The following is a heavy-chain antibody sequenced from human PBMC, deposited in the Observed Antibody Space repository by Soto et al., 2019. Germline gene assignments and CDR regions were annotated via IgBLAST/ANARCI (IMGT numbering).Heavy chain of an antibody. J-gene: IGHJ5*02. D-gene: IGHD1-7*01. Sequence: GASVKVSCKASGYTSTSYDINWVRQATGQGLEWMGWMNPNSGNTGYAQKFQGRVTMTRNTSISTAYMELSSLRSEDTAVYYCARGRFRYNWSYVTWFDPWGQGTLVTVSS. CDR1: GYTSTSYD. CDR3: ARGRFRYNWSYVTWFDP. CDR2: MNPNSGNT. V-gene: IGHV1-8*01.